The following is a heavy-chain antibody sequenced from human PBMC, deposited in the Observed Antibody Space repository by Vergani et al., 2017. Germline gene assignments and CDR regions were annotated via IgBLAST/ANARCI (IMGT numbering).Heavy chain of an antibody. CDR3: ATPQTVTTGGMEV. D-gene: IGHD4-17*01. CDR2: VDPEDGET. V-gene: IGHV1-69-2*01. Sequence: EVQLVQSGAEVKKPGATMTFSCKVSGYTFIDHYMHWVKQAPGKGLEWMGLVDPEDGETIYAEKFKGRVTIAADTSTDTAHLELSSLRSEDTAVYYCATPQTVTTGGMEVWGQGTTVIVSS. CDR1: GYTFIDHY. J-gene: IGHJ6*02.